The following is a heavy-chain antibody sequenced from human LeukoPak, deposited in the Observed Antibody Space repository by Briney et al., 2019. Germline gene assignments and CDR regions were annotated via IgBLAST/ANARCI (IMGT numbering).Heavy chain of an antibody. CDR3: ARDHEITMVRGVIIVFDY. Sequence: GASVKVSCKASGGTFSSYAISWVRQAPGQGLEWMGRIIPILGIANYAQKFQGRVTITADKSTSTAYMELSSLRSEDTAVYYCARDHEITMVRGVIIVFDYWGQGTLVTVSS. D-gene: IGHD3-10*01. CDR1: GGTFSSYA. V-gene: IGHV1-69*04. CDR2: IIPILGIA. J-gene: IGHJ4*02.